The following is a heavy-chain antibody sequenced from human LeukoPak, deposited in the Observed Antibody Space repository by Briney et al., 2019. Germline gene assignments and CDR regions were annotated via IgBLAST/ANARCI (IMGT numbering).Heavy chain of an antibody. J-gene: IGHJ4*02. CDR3: ASAPTHSGWYDY. CDR2: TNPNSGAT. CDR1: GYTFTGYY. D-gene: IGHD6-19*01. Sequence: ASVKVSCKASGYTFTGYYLHWVRQAPGQGLEWMGWTNPNSGATNYAQKFQGRVTMTSDTSISTAYVELSRLRSDDTAVYYCASAPTHSGWYDYWGQGTLVTVSS. V-gene: IGHV1-2*02.